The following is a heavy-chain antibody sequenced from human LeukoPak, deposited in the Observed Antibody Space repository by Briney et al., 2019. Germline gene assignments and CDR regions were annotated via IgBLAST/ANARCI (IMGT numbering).Heavy chain of an antibody. D-gene: IGHD2-15*01. CDR1: GYTFINYG. CDR2: VSAYADNT. J-gene: IGHJ4*02. Sequence: ASVKVSCKASGYTFINYGISWVRQAPRQGLEWMGWVSAYADNTNYVQKFQGRVTMTTDTSTSTAYMELRSLRSDDTAIYYCARDCIGCHGFDYWGQGTLVTVSS. V-gene: IGHV1-18*01. CDR3: ARDCIGCHGFDY.